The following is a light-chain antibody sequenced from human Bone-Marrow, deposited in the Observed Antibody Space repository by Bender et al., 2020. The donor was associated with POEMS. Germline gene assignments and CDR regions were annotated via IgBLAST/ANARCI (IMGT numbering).Light chain of an antibody. CDR1: SSNTGSGYD. V-gene: IGLV1-40*01. J-gene: IGLJ3*02. CDR2: HDD. Sequence: QSVLTQPPSVSEAPGQRVTISCTGSSSNTGSGYDINWYQHLPGTAPKIMIHHDDDRPSGVSIRFSGSRSGNTASLTISALRAEDEADYYCSSWRGDTWVFGRGTKLTVL. CDR3: SSWRGDTWV.